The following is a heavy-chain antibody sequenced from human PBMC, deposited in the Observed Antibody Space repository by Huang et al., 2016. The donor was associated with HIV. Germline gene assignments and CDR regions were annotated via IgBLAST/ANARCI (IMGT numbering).Heavy chain of an antibody. CDR3: ATSTPDVGAGVLRSAFDI. J-gene: IGHJ3*02. Sequence: QVQLVESGAELKKPGASVRVSCKVSGYTVSDLSLHWVRQAPEKGLEWMVGFDPEEGETSNAQRLQGRVTMTEDTSTDTAYMELSSLRPEDTAVYYCATSTPDVGAGVLRSAFDIWGQGTMVTVSS. D-gene: IGHD2-15*01. V-gene: IGHV1-24*01. CDR2: FDPEEGET. CDR1: GYTVSDLS.